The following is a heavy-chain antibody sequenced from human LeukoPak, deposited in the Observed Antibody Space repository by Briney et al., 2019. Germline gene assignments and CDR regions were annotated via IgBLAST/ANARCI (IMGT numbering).Heavy chain of an antibody. CDR2: INSDGSYT. D-gene: IGHD1-1*01. Sequence: GGSLRLSCAASGFTFSSYSVNWVRQAPGKGLVWVSRINSDGSYTNYADSVKGRFTISRDNAKNTLYLQMNSLRAEDTAVYYCARGNWNYFGYWGQGTLVTVSS. V-gene: IGHV3-74*01. CDR3: ARGNWNYFGY. J-gene: IGHJ4*02. CDR1: GFTFSSYS.